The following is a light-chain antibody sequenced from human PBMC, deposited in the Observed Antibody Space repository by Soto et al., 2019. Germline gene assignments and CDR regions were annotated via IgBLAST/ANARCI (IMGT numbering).Light chain of an antibody. CDR3: QHSWT. CDR2: APS. Sequence: DIQMTQSPSSLSASVGDRVTITCRASHSLGDGLNWYQQKPGKPPKLLIYAPSRLQTGVPSRFSGSGSGTVFTLTVSSLQPEDSASYYCQHSWTFGQGTKLEI. V-gene: IGKV1-39*01. J-gene: IGKJ2*01. CDR1: HSLGDG.